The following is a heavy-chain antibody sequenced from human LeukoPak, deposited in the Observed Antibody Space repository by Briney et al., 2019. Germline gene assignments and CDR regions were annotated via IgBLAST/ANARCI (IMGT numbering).Heavy chain of an antibody. V-gene: IGHV4-34*01. CDR1: GGSFSGYY. D-gene: IGHD2-8*02. Sequence: PSGTLSLTCAVYGGSFSGYYWSWIRQPPGKGLEWIGEINHSGSTNYNPSLRGRVAMSVDLSKNQFSLNLTSVTAADTAVYNCARGRRKFCTGSHCYYYYYYMDVWGTGTPVTVSS. J-gene: IGHJ6*03. CDR3: ARGRRKFCTGSHCYYYYYYMDV. CDR2: INHSGST.